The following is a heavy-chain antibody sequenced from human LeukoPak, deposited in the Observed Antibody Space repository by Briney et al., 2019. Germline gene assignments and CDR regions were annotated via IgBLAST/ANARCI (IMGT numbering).Heavy chain of an antibody. Sequence: PGGSLRLSCAASGFTFSSYAMSWVRQAPGKGLEWVSAVSGSGGSTYYADSVKGRFTISRDNSKNTLYLQMNSLRAEDTAVYYCAKFRYDSSGYFDYWGQGTLVTVSS. V-gene: IGHV3-23*01. CDR3: AKFRYDSSGYFDY. J-gene: IGHJ4*02. CDR1: GFTFSSYA. CDR2: VSGSGGST. D-gene: IGHD3-22*01.